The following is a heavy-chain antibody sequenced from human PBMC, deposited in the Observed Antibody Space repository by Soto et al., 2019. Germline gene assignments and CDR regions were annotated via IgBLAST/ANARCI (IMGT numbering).Heavy chain of an antibody. D-gene: IGHD3-10*01. CDR3: ADSWLPTSY. J-gene: IGHJ4*02. CDR1: GFSFSHYW. V-gene: IGHV3-74*01. CDR2: ISPDGRTT. Sequence: LRLSCAASGFSFSHYWMHWVRQAPGKGLVWVSRISPDGRTTTYADSVKGRFTISRDNAKSTLYLQVNSLTVEDGAVYYCADSWLPTSYWGPGTLVTVSS.